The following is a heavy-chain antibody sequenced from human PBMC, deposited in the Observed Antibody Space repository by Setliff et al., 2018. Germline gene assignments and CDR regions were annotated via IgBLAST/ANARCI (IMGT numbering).Heavy chain of an antibody. CDR1: GGTFSIYT. Sequence: SVKVSCKASGGTFSIYTISWVRQAPGQGLEWMGRIIPIFGTANYAQKFQVRVTITADKSTSTAYMELSSLRSEDTAVYYCAISTIFGVVSPTPDAFDIWGQGTMVTVSS. CDR3: AISTIFGVVSPTPDAFDI. D-gene: IGHD3-3*01. J-gene: IGHJ3*02. CDR2: IIPIFGTA. V-gene: IGHV1-69*08.